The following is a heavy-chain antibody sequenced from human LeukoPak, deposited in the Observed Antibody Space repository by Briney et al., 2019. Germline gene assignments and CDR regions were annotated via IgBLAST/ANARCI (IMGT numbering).Heavy chain of an antibody. J-gene: IGHJ4*02. Sequence: GGSLRLSCAASGFIVSSDYMSWVRQAPGKGLEWVPVIYSGGSTFYADSVKGRFTISRDKSKNTLYLQMNSLRADDTAVYYCARDSSGWYYFDYWGQGSLVTVSS. D-gene: IGHD6-19*01. CDR2: IYSGGST. CDR1: GFIVSSDY. CDR3: ARDSSGWYYFDY. V-gene: IGHV3-66*02.